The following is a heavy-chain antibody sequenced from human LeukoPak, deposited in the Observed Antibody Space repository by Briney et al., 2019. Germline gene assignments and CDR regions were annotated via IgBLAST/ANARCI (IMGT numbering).Heavy chain of an antibody. CDR1: GFTFDDYA. V-gene: IGHV3-9*01. CDR2: ISWNSGSI. J-gene: IGHJ4*02. CDR3: AKYVAVPKSLDY. Sequence: QPGGSLRLSCAASGFTFDDYAMHWVRQAPGKGLEWVSGISWNSGSIGYADSVKGRFTISRDNAKNSLYLQMNSLRAEDTALYYCAKYVAVPKSLDYWGQGTLVTVSS. D-gene: IGHD6-19*01.